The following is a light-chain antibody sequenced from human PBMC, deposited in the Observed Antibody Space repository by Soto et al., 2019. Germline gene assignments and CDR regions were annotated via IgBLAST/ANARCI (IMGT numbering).Light chain of an antibody. V-gene: IGKV3D-20*02. Sequence: EIVMTQSPAPLSVSPGERATLSCRASQRVSRNLAWYQQKPGQAPRLLIYDASTRATGIPDRFSGSGSETDFTLTISRLEPEDFALYYCQQRSNWPRNTFGQGTRLEIK. CDR3: QQRSNWPRNT. CDR2: DAS. CDR1: QRVSRN. J-gene: IGKJ5*01.